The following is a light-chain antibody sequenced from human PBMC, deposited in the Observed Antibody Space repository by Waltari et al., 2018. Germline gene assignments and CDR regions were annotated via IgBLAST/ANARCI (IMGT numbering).Light chain of an antibody. CDR2: GAS. CDR3: QQYGNSLT. Sequence: EIVLTQSPGTLSLSPGERATLSCRASQSVSSSDLAWYQQKPGQAPRLLIYGASSRATGIPDRFSGSGSGTDFTLTISRLEPEDFAVYYCQQYGNSLTFGGGTKVEIK. J-gene: IGKJ4*01. CDR1: QSVSSSD. V-gene: IGKV3-20*01.